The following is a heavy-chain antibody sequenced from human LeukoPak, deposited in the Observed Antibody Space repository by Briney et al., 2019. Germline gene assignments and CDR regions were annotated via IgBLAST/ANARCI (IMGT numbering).Heavy chain of an antibody. Sequence: PGGSLRLSCAASGFTFDDYAMHWVRQAPGKGLEWVSGISWNSGSIGYADSVKGRFTISRDNAKNSPYLQMNSLRAEDTALYYCAKDRWDIWGQGTMVTVSS. CDR3: AKDRWDI. D-gene: IGHD6-13*01. V-gene: IGHV3-9*01. CDR1: GFTFDDYA. J-gene: IGHJ3*02. CDR2: ISWNSGSI.